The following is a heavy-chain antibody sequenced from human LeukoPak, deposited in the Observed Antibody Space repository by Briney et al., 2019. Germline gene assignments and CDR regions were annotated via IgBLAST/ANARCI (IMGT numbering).Heavy chain of an antibody. CDR2: VDPEDGET. CDR1: GYTLTELS. J-gene: IGHJ3*02. D-gene: IGHD3-22*01. V-gene: IGHV1-24*01. CDR3: ATGPGATMIVVVTDKDAFDI. Sequence: ASVKVSCKVSGYTLTELSMHWVRQAPGKGLEWMGGVDPEDGETIYAQKFQGRVTMTEDTSTDTAYMELSSLRSEDTAVYYCATGPGATMIVVVTDKDAFDIWGQGTMVTVSS.